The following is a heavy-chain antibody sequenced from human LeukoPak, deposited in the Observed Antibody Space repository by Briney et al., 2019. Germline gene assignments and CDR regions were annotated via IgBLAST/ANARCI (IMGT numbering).Heavy chain of an antibody. D-gene: IGHD6-19*01. CDR2: ISAYNGNT. CDR1: GYTFTSYG. J-gene: IGHJ3*02. V-gene: IGHV1-18*01. CDR3: ARFGLGKRIEVAGIPFDI. Sequence: ASVKVSCKASGYTFTSYGISWVQQAPGQGLEWMGWISAYNGNTNYAQKLQGRVTMTTDTSTSTAYMELRSLRSDDTAVYYCARFGLGKRIEVAGIPFDIWGQGTMVTVSS.